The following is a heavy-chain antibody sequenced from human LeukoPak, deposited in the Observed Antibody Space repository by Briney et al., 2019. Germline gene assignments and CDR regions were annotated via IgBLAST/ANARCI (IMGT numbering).Heavy chain of an antibody. V-gene: IGHV1-2*02. CDR3: ARGRADCSSTSCYKTYYYYYYMDV. CDR1: GYTFTGYY. J-gene: IGHJ6*03. D-gene: IGHD2-2*02. Sequence: ASVKVSCKASGYTFTGYYMHLVRQAPGQGLEWMGWINPNSGGTNDAQKFQGRVTMTRDTSISTAYMELSRLRSDDTAVYYCARGRADCSSTSCYKTYYYYYYMDVWGKGTTVTVSS. CDR2: INPNSGGT.